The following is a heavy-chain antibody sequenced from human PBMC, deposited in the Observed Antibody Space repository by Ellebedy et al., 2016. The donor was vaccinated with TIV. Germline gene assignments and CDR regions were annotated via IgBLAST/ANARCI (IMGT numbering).Heavy chain of an antibody. CDR1: GFIFSNYA. CDR2: ISGDERRK. Sequence: GESLKISCEGSGFIFSNYAMHWVRQAPGKRLEWVAIISGDERRKLYADSVKGRFTVSRDNSKNSLYLQMNSLRADDTALYYCASAARGSGAYESFWGQGTLVTVSS. J-gene: IGHJ4*02. D-gene: IGHD5-12*01. CDR3: ASAARGSGAYESF. V-gene: IGHV3-30*03.